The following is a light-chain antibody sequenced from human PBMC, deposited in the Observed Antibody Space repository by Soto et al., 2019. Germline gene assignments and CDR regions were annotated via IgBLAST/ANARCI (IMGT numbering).Light chain of an antibody. J-gene: IGLJ7*01. CDR1: SSDVGSHNL. CDR3: CSYGGSRAV. CDR2: EVS. V-gene: IGLV2-23*02. Sequence: QSALTQPASVSGSPGQSITISCTGTSSDVGSHNLVSWYQQHPGQAPKLMIYEVSKRPLGVSARFSASKSGNTASLTISGLQAEDEADYYCCSYGGSRAVFGGGTKLTV.